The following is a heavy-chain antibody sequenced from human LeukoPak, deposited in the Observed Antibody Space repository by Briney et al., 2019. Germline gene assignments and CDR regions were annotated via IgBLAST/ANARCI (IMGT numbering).Heavy chain of an antibody. J-gene: IGHJ4*02. CDR1: GFTFGDYA. CDR3: ARAGHIVVGPDY. D-gene: IGHD2-21*01. Sequence: AGGSLRLSCTASGFTFGDYAMSWVRQAPGKGLEWVSSISSSSSYINYADSVKGRFTISRDNAKNSVYLQMNSLRAEDTAVYYCARAGHIVVGPDYWGQGTLVTVSS. CDR2: ISSSSSYI. V-gene: IGHV3-21*01.